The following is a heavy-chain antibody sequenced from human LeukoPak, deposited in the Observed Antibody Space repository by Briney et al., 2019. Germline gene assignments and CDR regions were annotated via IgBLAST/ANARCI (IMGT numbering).Heavy chain of an antibody. V-gene: IGHV3-15*01. CDR2: IKNKNTGETT. D-gene: IGHD2-15*01. Sequence: GGSLRLSCAASGFTFSNAWMSWVRQAPGKGLEWVGRIKNKNTGETTDYAAPVKGRFTISRDDSKNTLYLQMNSLKSEDTAVYYCTRAIGGGRDPDFDYWGQGTLVTVSS. CDR1: GFTFSNAW. CDR3: TRAIGGGRDPDFDY. J-gene: IGHJ4*02.